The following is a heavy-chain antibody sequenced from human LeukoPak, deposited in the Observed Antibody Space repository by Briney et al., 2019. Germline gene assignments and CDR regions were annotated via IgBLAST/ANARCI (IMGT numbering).Heavy chain of an antibody. CDR3: ARGKQRYYYYYGMDV. Sequence: SETLSLTCTVSGGSISSYYWSWIRQPPGKGLDWIGYIYYSGSTNYNPSLKSRVTISVDTSKNQFSLKLSSVTAADTAVYYCARGKQRYYYYYGMDVWGQGTTATVSS. V-gene: IGHV4-59*01. D-gene: IGHD5-18*01. CDR1: GGSISSYY. CDR2: IYYSGST. J-gene: IGHJ6*02.